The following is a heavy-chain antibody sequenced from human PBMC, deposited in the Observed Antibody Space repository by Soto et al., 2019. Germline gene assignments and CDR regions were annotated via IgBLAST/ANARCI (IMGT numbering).Heavy chain of an antibody. V-gene: IGHV4-4*02. CDR3: ARAPRITIFGVVIPYYYYYYGMDV. Sequence: PSETLSLTCAVSGGSISSSNWWSWVRQPPGKGLEWIGEIYHSGSTNYNPSLKSRVTISVDTSKNQFSLKLSSVTAADTAVYYCARAPRITIFGVVIPYYYYYYGMDVWGQGTTVTVSS. D-gene: IGHD3-3*01. CDR2: IYHSGST. CDR1: GGSISSSNW. J-gene: IGHJ6*02.